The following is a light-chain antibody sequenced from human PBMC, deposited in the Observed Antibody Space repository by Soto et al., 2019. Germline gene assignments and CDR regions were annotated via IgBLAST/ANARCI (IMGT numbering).Light chain of an antibody. CDR2: AAS. CDR3: LQVKSFPRT. CDR1: RDIGSD. J-gene: IGKJ1*01. V-gene: IGKV1-6*01. Sequence: ATQMTQSPSSLSASVGDRITITCRASRDIGSDLSWYQQKPGKAPTLLIYAASILQSGFPSRFSGSGSGTDFTLTINSLQPEDLATYYCLQVKSFPRTFGQGTKVDIK.